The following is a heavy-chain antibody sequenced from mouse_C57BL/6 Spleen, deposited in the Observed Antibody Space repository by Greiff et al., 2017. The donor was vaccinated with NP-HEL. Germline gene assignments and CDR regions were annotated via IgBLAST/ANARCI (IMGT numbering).Heavy chain of an antibody. CDR3: ARRGYYSNYFDY. CDR1: GYTFTSYW. J-gene: IGHJ2*01. Sequence: VQLQQPGAELVKPGASVKMSCKASGYTFTSYWITWVKQRPGQGLEWIGDIYPGSGSTNYNEKFKSKATLTVDTSSSTAYMQLSSLTSEDSAVYYCARRGYYSNYFDYWGQGTTLTVSS. CDR2: IYPGSGST. V-gene: IGHV1-55*01. D-gene: IGHD2-5*01.